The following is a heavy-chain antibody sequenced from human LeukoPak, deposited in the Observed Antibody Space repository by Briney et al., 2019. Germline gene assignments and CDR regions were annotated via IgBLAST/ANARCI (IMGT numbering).Heavy chain of an antibody. CDR1: GFTFSSYA. CDR3: AKSGIVVVTLYYFDY. Sequence: GGSLRLSCAASGFTFSSYAMSWVRQAPGKGLEWVSAISGSGASTYYADSVKGRFTISRDNSKNTLYLQMNSLRAEDTAVYYCAKSGIVVVTLYYFDYWGQGTLVTVSS. V-gene: IGHV3-23*01. CDR2: ISGSGAST. D-gene: IGHD3-22*01. J-gene: IGHJ4*02.